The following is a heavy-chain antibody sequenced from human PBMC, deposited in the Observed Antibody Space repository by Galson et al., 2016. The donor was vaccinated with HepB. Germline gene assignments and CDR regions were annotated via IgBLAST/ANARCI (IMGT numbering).Heavy chain of an antibody. V-gene: IGHV4-30-2*01. CDR3: ARVTVEGTTRGHWYFDL. Sequence: TLSLTCAVSGGSMTNEGFSWSWIRQAPGKSLEWIGYIHYSGSTHDNESLRSRLSMSLDRPSNQFSLRLTSLTAADTAVYYCARVTVEGTTRGHWYFDLWGRGTPVVVSS. D-gene: IGHD4-23*01. J-gene: IGHJ2*01. CDR1: GGSMTNEGFS. CDR2: IHYSGST.